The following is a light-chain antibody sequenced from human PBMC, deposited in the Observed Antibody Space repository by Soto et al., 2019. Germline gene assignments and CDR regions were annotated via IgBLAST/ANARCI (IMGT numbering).Light chain of an antibody. CDR2: YDR. J-gene: IGLJ2*01. V-gene: IGLV3-21*04. CDR3: QVWDNISDHVV. CDR1: NIETKN. Sequence: SYELTQSPSVSVAPGMTARITCGGNNIETKNVQWYQQKPGQAPILVMYYDRDRPSGTPERFSGSNSGNTATLSISRVEAGDEADYYCQVWDNISDHVVFGGGTKLTVL.